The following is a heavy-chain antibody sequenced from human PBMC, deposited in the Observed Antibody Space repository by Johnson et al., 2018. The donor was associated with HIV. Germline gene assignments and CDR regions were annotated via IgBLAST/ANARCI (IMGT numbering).Heavy chain of an antibody. D-gene: IGHD3/OR15-3a*01. J-gene: IGHJ3*01. CDR1: GITVSSNY. CDR2: IFTVGDA. Sequence: EVQLVESGGGLAQPGGSLRLSCAASGITVSSNYMSWVRQAPGKGLEWVSVIFTVGDAYYADSVKGRFTISRDNSKNFQYLQMNSLRPEYTAVYYCARDGRDLFTRGSFDVWGQGTVVTVSS. V-gene: IGHV3-66*01. CDR3: ARDGRDLFTRGSFDV.